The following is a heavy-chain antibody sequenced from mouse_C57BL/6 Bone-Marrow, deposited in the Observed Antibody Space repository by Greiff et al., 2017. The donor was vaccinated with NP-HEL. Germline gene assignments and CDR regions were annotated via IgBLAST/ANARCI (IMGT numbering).Heavy chain of an antibody. CDR2: IDPSDSYT. D-gene: IGHD2-13*01. J-gene: IGHJ3*01. V-gene: IGHV1-69*01. CDR3: ARGGDASAWFAY. Sequence: QVQLQQPGAELVMPGASVKLSCKASGYTFTSYWMHWVKQRPGQGLEWIGEIDPSDSYTNYNQKFKGKSTLTVDKSSSTAYMQLSSLTSEDSAVDYCARGGDASAWFAYWGQGTLVTVSA. CDR1: GYTFTSYW.